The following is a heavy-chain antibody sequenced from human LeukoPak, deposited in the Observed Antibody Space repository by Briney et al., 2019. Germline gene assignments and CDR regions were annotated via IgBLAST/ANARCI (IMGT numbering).Heavy chain of an antibody. CDR2: IRYDGSNK. CDR1: GFTFSSYG. Sequence: GGSLRLSCAASGFTFSSYGMHWVRQAPGKGLEWVAFIRYDGSNKYYADSVKGRFTISRDNSKNTLYLQMNSLRAEDTAVSYCAKDGFGELLPFDPWGQGTLVTVSS. J-gene: IGHJ5*02. CDR3: AKDGFGELLPFDP. V-gene: IGHV3-30*02. D-gene: IGHD3-10*01.